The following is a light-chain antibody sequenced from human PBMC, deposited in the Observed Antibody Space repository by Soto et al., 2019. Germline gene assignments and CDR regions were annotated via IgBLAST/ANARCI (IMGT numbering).Light chain of an antibody. V-gene: IGKV1-27*01. Sequence: DIQMTQSPSSLSASVGDRVTISCRASQYIATDLAWYQQKPGKAPQLLIYAAASLPSGVPSRFSGSGSGTDFTLSISSLQPEDFATYYCQKYDISPPTFGRGTKVQIK. CDR3: QKYDISPPT. CDR1: QYIATD. CDR2: AAA. J-gene: IGKJ4*01.